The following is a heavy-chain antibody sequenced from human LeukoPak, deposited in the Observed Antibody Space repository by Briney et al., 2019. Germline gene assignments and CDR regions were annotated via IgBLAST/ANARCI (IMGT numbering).Heavy chain of an antibody. CDR1: GFTFSLYS. CDR2: ISGSGGSA. V-gene: IGHV3-23*01. D-gene: IGHD3-10*01. Sequence: PGGSLRLSCVASGFTFSLYSMSWVRQAPGKGLEWVSGISGSGGSAYYADSVKGRFTISRDISKDTLYLEMNSLRAEDTAVYYCAKVAGSGSYYNGFDSWGQGTLVTVSS. J-gene: IGHJ4*02. CDR3: AKVAGSGSYYNGFDS.